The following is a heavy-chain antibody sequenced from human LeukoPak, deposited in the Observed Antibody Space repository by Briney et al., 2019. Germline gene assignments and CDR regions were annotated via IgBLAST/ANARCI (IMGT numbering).Heavy chain of an antibody. J-gene: IGHJ5*02. Sequence: PGRSLRLSCAASGFTFSSYAMHWVRQAPGKGLEWVAVISYDGSNKYYADSVKGRFTISRDNSKNTLYLQMNSLRAEDTAVYYCARSGAAAGENWFDPWGQGTLVTVSS. V-gene: IGHV3-30*01. CDR3: ARSGAAAGENWFDP. CDR1: GFTFSSYA. CDR2: ISYDGSNK. D-gene: IGHD6-13*01.